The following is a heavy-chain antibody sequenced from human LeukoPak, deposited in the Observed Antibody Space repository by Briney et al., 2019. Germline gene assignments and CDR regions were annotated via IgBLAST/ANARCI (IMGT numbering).Heavy chain of an antibody. D-gene: IGHD2-15*01. CDR3: ARSVYCSGGNCYFDY. V-gene: IGHV4-30-2*01. CDR1: GGSISREAYS. Sequence: PSETLSLTCVVSGGSISREAYSWSWIRQPPGQGLEWIRYIFHSGSTFYNPSLQSRVTISVDRSNNQFSLKLTSLTAADTAVYYCARSVYCSGGNCYFDYWGQGTLVTVST. J-gene: IGHJ4*02. CDR2: IFHSGST.